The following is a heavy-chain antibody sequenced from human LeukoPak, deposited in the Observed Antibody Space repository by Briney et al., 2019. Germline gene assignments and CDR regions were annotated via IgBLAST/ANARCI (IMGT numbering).Heavy chain of an antibody. J-gene: IGHJ4*02. Sequence: GGSLRLSCTASGFTFGDYAMSWFRQAPGKGLEWVGFIRSKAYGGTTEYAASVKGRFTISRDDSKSIAYLQMNSLKTEDTAVYYCSSRHYDSSGYGVCYFDYWGQGTLVTVSS. CDR3: SSRHYDSSGYGVCYFDY. CDR1: GFTFGDYA. V-gene: IGHV3-49*03. D-gene: IGHD3-22*01. CDR2: IRSKAYGGTT.